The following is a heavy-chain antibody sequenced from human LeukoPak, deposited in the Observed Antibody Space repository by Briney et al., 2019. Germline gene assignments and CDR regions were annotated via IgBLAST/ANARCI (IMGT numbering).Heavy chain of an antibody. J-gene: IGHJ4*02. CDR3: ARETTGAGTARPFDY. D-gene: IGHD6-13*01. V-gene: IGHV4-4*07. Sequence: SETLSLTCTVSGGSISNFYWSWIREPAGKTLEWIGRIYTSGSTNYNPSLKSRVTMSVDTSKNQFSLKLSSVTAADTAVYFCARETTGAGTARPFDYWGQGTLVTVSS. CDR1: GGSISNFY. CDR2: IYTSGST.